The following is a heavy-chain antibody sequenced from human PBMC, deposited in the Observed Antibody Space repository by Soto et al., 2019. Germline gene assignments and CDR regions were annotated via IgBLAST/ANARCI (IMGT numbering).Heavy chain of an antibody. Sequence: PSETLSLTCTVSGGSISSSDYLWGWIRQPPGKGPEWIGNIYYSGSAHYNPSLKSRVTISVDTSKNQFSLKLSSVTAADTAVYYCARRITYGNTFDYWGQGTLVTVSS. CDR3: ARRITYGNTFDY. D-gene: IGHD4-17*01. CDR1: GGSISSSDYL. CDR2: IYYSGSA. J-gene: IGHJ4*02. V-gene: IGHV4-39*01.